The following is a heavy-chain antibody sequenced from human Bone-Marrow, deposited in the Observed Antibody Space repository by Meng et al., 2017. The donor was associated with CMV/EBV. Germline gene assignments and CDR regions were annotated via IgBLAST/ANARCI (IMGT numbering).Heavy chain of an antibody. CDR3: AKDGQRGYYMYV. J-gene: IGHJ6*02. V-gene: IGHV3-74*01. CDR1: GFTFSSYW. CDR2: INSDGSST. Sequence: GESLKISCAASGFTFSSYWMHWVRQAPGKGLVWVSRINSDGSSTSYADSVKGRFTISRDNAKNTLYLQMNSLRAEDTAVYYCAKDGQRGYYMYVWGQGTTVTVSS. D-gene: IGHD5-18*01.